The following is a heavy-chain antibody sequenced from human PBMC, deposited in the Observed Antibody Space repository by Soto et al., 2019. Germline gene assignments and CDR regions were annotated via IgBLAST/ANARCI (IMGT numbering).Heavy chain of an antibody. CDR2: ISYDGSSE. J-gene: IGHJ6*02. V-gene: IGHV3-30-3*01. CDR3: AREAGGMDV. CDR1: GFTFSSFA. Sequence: PGGSLRLSCAASGFTFSSFAMHWVRQAPGKGLAWVAFISYDGSSEYFADSVKGRFTISRDNSKNTLNLQINSLRGEDTAVYYCAREAGGMDVWGQGTTVTVSS.